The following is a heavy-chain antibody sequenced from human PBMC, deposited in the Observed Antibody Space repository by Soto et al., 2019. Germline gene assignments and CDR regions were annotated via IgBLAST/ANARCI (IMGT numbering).Heavy chain of an antibody. D-gene: IGHD3-22*01. CDR3: ARGDYYDSSGYYDY. CDR1: GYTFTGYY. V-gene: IGHV1-2*04. CDR2: INPNSGGT. J-gene: IGHJ4*02. Sequence: ASVKVSCKASGYTFTGYYMHWVRQAPGQGLEWMGWINPNSGGTNYAQKFQGWVTMTRDTSISTAYMVLSRLRSDDTAVYYCARGDYYDSSGYYDYWGQGTLVTVSS.